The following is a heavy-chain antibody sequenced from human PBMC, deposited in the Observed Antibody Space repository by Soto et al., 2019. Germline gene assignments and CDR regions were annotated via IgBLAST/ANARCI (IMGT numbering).Heavy chain of an antibody. CDR2: ISSTTNYT. CDR3: ARESEDLTSNFDY. CDR1: GFTFTRYS. Sequence: PLGSLRLSCAASGFTFTRYSMNWVRQAPGKGLEWVSSISSTTNYTYYGDSMKGRFTISRDNAKNSLYLEMNSLRAEDTAVYYCARESEDLTSNFDYWGQGTLVTVSS. V-gene: IGHV3-21*06. J-gene: IGHJ4*02.